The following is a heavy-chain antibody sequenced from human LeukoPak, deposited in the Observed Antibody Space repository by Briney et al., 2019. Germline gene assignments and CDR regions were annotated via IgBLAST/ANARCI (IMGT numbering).Heavy chain of an antibody. V-gene: IGHV3-13*01. CDR3: ARGSPLSIFDY. CDR1: GFTFSSYD. Sequence: GGSLRLSCAASGFTFSSYDMHWVRHATGKGLEWVSAIGTAGDTYYPGSVKGRFTISRENAKNSLYLQMNSLRAGDTAVYYCARGSPLSIFDYWGQGTLVTVSS. D-gene: IGHD2-21*01. CDR2: IGTAGDT. J-gene: IGHJ4*02.